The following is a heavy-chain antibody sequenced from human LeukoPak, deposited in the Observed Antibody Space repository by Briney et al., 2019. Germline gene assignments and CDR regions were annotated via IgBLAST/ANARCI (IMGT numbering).Heavy chain of an antibody. D-gene: IGHD1-1*01. CDR2: VSYSGST. V-gene: IGHV4-59*08. J-gene: IGHJ4*02. Sequence: SETLSLTCTVSGGSISSYYWSWIRQPPGKGLEWIGYVSYSGSTNYNPSLKSRVTISVDTSKNQFSLKLSSVTAPDTAVYYCVRHGTQRYVADYWGQGTLVTVSS. CDR3: VRHGTQRYVADY. CDR1: GGSISSYY.